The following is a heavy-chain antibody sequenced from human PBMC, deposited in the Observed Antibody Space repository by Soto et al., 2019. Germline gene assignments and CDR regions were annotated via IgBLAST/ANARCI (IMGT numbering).Heavy chain of an antibody. CDR3: AKDGIAAAGGGMDV. V-gene: IGHV3-30*18. Sequence: GGSLRLSCAASGFTFSSYGMHWVRQAPGKGLEWVAVISYDGSNKYYADSVKGRFTISRDNSKNTLYLQMNSLRAEDTAVYYCAKDGIAAAGGGMDVWGQGTTVTVSS. CDR2: ISYDGSNK. D-gene: IGHD6-13*01. J-gene: IGHJ6*02. CDR1: GFTFSSYG.